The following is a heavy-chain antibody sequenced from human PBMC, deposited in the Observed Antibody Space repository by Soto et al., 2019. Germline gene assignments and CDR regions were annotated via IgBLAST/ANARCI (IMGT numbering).Heavy chain of an antibody. V-gene: IGHV1-69*13. CDR2: IIPIFGTA. Sequence: SVNLSCKSSGGTFISYSMSWVRQAPGQGLECMGWIIPIFGTANYAQKFQGRVTITADESTSTAYMELSSLRSEDTAVYYCARGNAVWSYFDYWGQGTLVTVSS. D-gene: IGHD2-8*01. J-gene: IGHJ4*02. CDR1: GGTFISYS. CDR3: ARGNAVWSYFDY.